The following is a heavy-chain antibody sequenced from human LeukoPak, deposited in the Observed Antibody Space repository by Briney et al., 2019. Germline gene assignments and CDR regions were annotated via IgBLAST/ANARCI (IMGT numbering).Heavy chain of an antibody. D-gene: IGHD2-21*01. V-gene: IGHV3-23*01. CDR3: AKKSGDHFHLDF. CDR1: GFTFNNYG. Sequence: PGGSLRLSCAASGFTFNNYGMGWVRQTPGKGLEWVATIGTSGANTYHADSVKGRFTISRDNSKSTLYLQMNSLRAEDTAVYHCAKKSGDHFHLDFWGQGTLVTVSS. J-gene: IGHJ4*02. CDR2: IGTSGANT.